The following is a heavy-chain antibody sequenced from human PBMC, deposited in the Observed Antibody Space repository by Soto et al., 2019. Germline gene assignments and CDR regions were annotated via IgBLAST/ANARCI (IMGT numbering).Heavy chain of an antibody. J-gene: IGHJ3*02. CDR2: IIPIFGTA. D-gene: IGHD2-8*01. CDR3: ARRRSPYCTNGVCASGGAFDI. CDR1: GGTFSSYA. Sequence: ASVKVSCKASGGTFSSYAISWVRQAPGQGLEWMGGIIPIFGTANYAQKFQGRVTITADESTSTAYMELSSLRSEDTAVHYCARRRSPYCTNGVCASGGAFDIWGQGTMVTVSS. V-gene: IGHV1-69*13.